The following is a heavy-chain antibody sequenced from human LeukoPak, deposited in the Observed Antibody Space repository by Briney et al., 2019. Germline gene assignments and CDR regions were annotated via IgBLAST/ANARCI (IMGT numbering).Heavy chain of an antibody. V-gene: IGHV4-39*01. Sequence: SETLSLTCTVSGGSISSSSYYWGWIRQPPGKGLEWIGSIYYSGSTYYNPPLKSRVTISVDTSKNQFSLKLSSVTAADTAVYYCARPGAYDSSGYSFDYWGQGTLVTVSS. CDR2: IYYSGST. J-gene: IGHJ4*02. D-gene: IGHD3-22*01. CDR1: GGSISSSSYY. CDR3: ARPGAYDSSGYSFDY.